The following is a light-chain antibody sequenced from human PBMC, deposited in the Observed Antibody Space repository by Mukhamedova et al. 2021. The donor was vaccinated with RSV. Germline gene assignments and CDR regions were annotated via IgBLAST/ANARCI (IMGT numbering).Light chain of an antibody. CDR1: QSVSSN. CDR2: GAS. Sequence: GERATLSCRASQSVSSNLAWYQQKPGQAPRLLIYGASTRATGIPARFSGSGSGTGFTLTISSLQSEDFAVYYCQQYNNWPQTFGQG. CDR3: QQYNNWPQT. J-gene: IGKJ1*01. V-gene: IGKV3-15*01.